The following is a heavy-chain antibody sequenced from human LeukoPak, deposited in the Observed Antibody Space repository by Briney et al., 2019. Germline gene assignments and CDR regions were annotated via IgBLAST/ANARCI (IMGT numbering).Heavy chain of an antibody. CDR3: ATVYGGIAAAGTRDYYGMDV. D-gene: IGHD6-13*01. Sequence: GASVKVSCKVSGYTLTELSMHWVRQAPGKGLEWMGGFDPEDGETIYAQRFQGRVTMTEDTSTDTAYMELSSLRSEDTAVYYCATVYGGIAAAGTRDYYGMDVWGKGTTVTVSS. J-gene: IGHJ6*04. CDR1: GYTLTELS. V-gene: IGHV1-24*01. CDR2: FDPEDGET.